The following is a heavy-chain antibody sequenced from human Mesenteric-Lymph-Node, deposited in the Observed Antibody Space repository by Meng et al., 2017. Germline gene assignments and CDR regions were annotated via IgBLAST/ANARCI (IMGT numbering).Heavy chain of an antibody. J-gene: IGHJ4*02. D-gene: IGHD6-19*01. CDR2: IYHSGTT. CDR3: ASLTQWLAPF. CDR1: GGSISSSHG. Sequence: QLQESGPGLVNASEALSLTCTVSGGSISSSHGWSWVRQPPGKGLEWIGEIYHSGTTNYNPALESRITMSLDKSKNQFSLRLSSVTAADTAMYYCASLTQWLAPFWGQGTLVTVSS. V-gene: IGHV4-4*02.